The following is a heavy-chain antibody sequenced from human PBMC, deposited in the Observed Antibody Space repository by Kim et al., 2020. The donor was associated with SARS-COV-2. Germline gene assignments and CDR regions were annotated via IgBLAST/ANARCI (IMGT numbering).Heavy chain of an antibody. CDR3: AKDRYDSSGYYLPGGY. V-gene: IGHV3-43*01. D-gene: IGHD3-22*01. Sequence: VKGRFTISRDNSKNSLYLQMNSLRTEDTALYYCAKDRYDSSGYYLPGGYWGQGTLVTVSS. J-gene: IGHJ4*02.